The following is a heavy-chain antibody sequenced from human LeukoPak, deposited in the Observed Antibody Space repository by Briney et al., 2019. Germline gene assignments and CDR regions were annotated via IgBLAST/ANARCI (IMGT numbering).Heavy chain of an antibody. J-gene: IGHJ6*03. CDR2: IYYSGTT. CDR3: ARYSPSGSYCYYCYYMDL. D-gene: IGHD1-26*01. V-gene: IGHV4-59*01. CDR1: GGSMSSFY. Sequence: SEALSLTCTVSGGSMSSFYWSWIRQPPGAGLEWIGYIYYSGTTKYNPSIKTRLTISVAASKNQFSLKLSSVTAADTAAYSCARYSPSGSYCYYCYYMDLWGKGTTVTVSS.